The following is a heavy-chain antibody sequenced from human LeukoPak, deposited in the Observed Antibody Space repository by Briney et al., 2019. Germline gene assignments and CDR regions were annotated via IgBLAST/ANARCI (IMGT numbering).Heavy chain of an antibody. V-gene: IGHV3-11*01. CDR2: ISSSGSTI. J-gene: IGHJ4*02. CDR1: GFTFSDYY. CDR3: ARDGTLYYYDKLVDY. Sequence: GGSLRLSCAASGFTFSDYYMSWIRQAPGKGLEWVSYISSSGSTIYYADSVKGRFTISRDNAKNSLYLQMNSLRAEDTAVYYCARDGTLYYYDKLVDYWGQGTLVTVSS. D-gene: IGHD3-22*01.